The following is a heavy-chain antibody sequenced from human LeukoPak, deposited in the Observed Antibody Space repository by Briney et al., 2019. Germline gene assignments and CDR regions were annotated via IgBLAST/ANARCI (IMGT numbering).Heavy chain of an antibody. CDR1: GYTFTGYY. Sequence: SVKVSCKASGYTFTGYYMHWVRQAPGQGLEWMGWINPNSGGTNYAQKFQGRVTMTRDTSISTAYMELSRLRSDDTAVYNCARDQAYCGGDCYYYYYGMDVWGQGTTVTVSS. D-gene: IGHD2-21*02. J-gene: IGHJ6*02. V-gene: IGHV1-2*02. CDR2: INPNSGGT. CDR3: ARDQAYCGGDCYYYYYGMDV.